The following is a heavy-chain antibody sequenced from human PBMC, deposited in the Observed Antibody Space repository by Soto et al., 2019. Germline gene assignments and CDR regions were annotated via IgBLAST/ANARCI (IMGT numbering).Heavy chain of an antibody. CDR1: GFTFSSYG. Sequence: PXGALRGPCSGSGFTFSSYGMHWVRQAPGKGLEWVAVISYDGSNKYYADSVKGRFTISRDNSKNTLYLQMNSLRAEDTAVYYCEKVIKAAAAEGAFDYWGQGTLVTVYS. CDR2: ISYDGSNK. CDR3: EKVIKAAAAEGAFDY. J-gene: IGHJ4*02. D-gene: IGHD6-13*01. V-gene: IGHV3-30*18.